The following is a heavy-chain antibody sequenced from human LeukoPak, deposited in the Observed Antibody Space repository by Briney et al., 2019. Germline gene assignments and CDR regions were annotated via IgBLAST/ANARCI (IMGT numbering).Heavy chain of an antibody. CDR1: GFTFSSYA. V-gene: IGHV3-23*01. J-gene: IGHJ4*02. CDR2: ISGSGGST. D-gene: IGHD2-2*01. Sequence: GGSLRLSCAASGFTFSSYAMSWVRQARGKGLEWVSAISGSGGSTYYADSVKGRFTISRDSSKNTLYLQMNRLRAEDTAVYYCAKDSCSSTSCRGYFDYWGRGTLVTVSS. CDR3: AKDSCSSTSCRGYFDY.